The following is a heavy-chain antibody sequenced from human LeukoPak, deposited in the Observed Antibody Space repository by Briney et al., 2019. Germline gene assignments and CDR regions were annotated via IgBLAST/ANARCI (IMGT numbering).Heavy chain of an antibody. CDR2: IIQDGGET. CDR3: AKGYCSSTSCPGYYYYMDV. Sequence: GGSLRLSCAASGFIFSSYCMTWVRQAPGKGLEWVAEIIQDGGETYYVDSVKGRFTISRGHAKNSLYLQMNSLRAEDTAVYYCAKGYCSSTSCPGYYYYMDVWGKGTTVTVSS. J-gene: IGHJ6*03. V-gene: IGHV3-7*01. CDR1: GFIFSSYC. D-gene: IGHD2-2*01.